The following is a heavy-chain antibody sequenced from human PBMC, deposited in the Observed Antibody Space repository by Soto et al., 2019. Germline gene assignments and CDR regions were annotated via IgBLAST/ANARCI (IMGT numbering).Heavy chain of an antibody. Sequence: SETLSLTCAVYGGSFSGYYWSWIRQPPGKGLEWIGEINHSGSTNYNPSLKSRVTISVDTSKNQFSLKLSSVTAADTAVYYCARGRLLAQLRYFAWPPVRDWFDPWGQGTLVTVSS. V-gene: IGHV4-34*01. D-gene: IGHD3-9*01. CDR3: ARGRLLAQLRYFAWPPVRDWFDP. CDR2: INHSGST. J-gene: IGHJ5*02. CDR1: GGSFSGYY.